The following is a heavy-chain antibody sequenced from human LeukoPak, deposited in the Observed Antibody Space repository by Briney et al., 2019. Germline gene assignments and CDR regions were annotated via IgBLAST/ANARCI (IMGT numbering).Heavy chain of an antibody. D-gene: IGHD3-22*01. V-gene: IGHV5-51*01. CDR1: GYSFTSYW. Sequence: GESLKISCKASGYSFTSYWIGWVRQMPGEGLEWMGIIYPGDSDTRYSPSFQGQVTISADKSISTAYLQWSSLKASDTAMYYCAGPNYYDSSGYYYAPLHYWGQGTLVTVSS. J-gene: IGHJ4*02. CDR2: IYPGDSDT. CDR3: AGPNYYDSSGYYYAPLHY.